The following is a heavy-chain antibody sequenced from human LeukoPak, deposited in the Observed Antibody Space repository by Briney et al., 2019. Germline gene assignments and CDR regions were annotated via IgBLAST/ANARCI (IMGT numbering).Heavy chain of an antibody. D-gene: IGHD6-19*01. J-gene: IGHJ4*01. CDR1: GYSISRGYY. CDR2: IHHSGST. V-gene: IGHV4-38-2*01. Sequence: SETLSLTCAVSGYSISRGYYWGGMRQPPGKGPEWIGSIHHSGSTYYNPSLKSRLTVSVDTSKNQFSLKLSSVTAADTAIYYCGRSKLGIAVAGPIYYWGQGTLVTVSS. CDR3: GRSKLGIAVAGPIYY.